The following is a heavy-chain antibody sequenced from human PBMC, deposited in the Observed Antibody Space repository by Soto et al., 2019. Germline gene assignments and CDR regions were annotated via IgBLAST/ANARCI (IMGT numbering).Heavy chain of an antibody. CDR1: GGVFSGVY. D-gene: IGHD1-26*01. V-gene: IGHV4-34*01. J-gene: IGHJ6*02. CDR3: ARERYSGSXYGRYYYYGLXV. Sequence: LENLCLTIAAYGGVFSGVYWSLIRQPPGKGVEWIGEINHSGSTNYNPSLKSRVTISVDTSKNQFSLKLSSVTAADTAVYYCARERYSGSXYGRYYYYGLXVWGQGTTVXVSS. CDR2: INHSGST.